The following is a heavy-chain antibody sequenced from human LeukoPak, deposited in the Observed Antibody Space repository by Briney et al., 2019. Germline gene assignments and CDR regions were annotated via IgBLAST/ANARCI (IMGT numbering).Heavy chain of an antibody. J-gene: IGHJ4*02. Sequence: GGSLRLSCAASGFTFSRHWMSWVRQAPGKGLEWVANIKQDGSEKYYVASVKGRFTISRDNAKNSLYLQMNSLRAEDTAVYYCARGRAWVDYWGQGTLVTVSS. CDR1: GFTFSRHW. CDR2: IKQDGSEK. V-gene: IGHV3-7*01. CDR3: ARGRAWVDY.